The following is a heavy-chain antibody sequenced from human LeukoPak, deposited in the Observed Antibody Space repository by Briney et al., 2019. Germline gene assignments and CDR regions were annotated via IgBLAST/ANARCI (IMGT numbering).Heavy chain of an antibody. J-gene: IGHJ4*02. CDR2: INHSGST. D-gene: IGHD3-10*01. V-gene: IGHV4-34*01. Sequence: PSETLSLTCAVYGGSFRGYYWSWIRQPPGKGLEWIGEINHSGSTNYNPSLKSRVTISVDTSKNQFSLKLSSVTAADTAVYYCARGYYGSGSYYRSYYFDYWGQGTLVTVSS. CDR3: ARGYYGSGSYYRSYYFDY. CDR1: GGSFRGYY.